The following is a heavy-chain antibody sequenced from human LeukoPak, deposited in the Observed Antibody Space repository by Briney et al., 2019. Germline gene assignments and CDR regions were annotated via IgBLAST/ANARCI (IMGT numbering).Heavy chain of an antibody. CDR3: ARRSSGYCSGGSCYSDYFDY. CDR1: GGSIRSGGYY. V-gene: IGHV4-31*03. Sequence: PSETLSLTCTVSGGSIRSGGYYWSWIRQHPGKGLEWIGEINHSGSTNYNPSLKSRVTISVDTSKNQFSLKLSSVTAADTAVYYCARRSSGYCSGGSCYSDYFDYWGQGTLVTVSS. J-gene: IGHJ4*02. CDR2: INHSGST. D-gene: IGHD2-15*01.